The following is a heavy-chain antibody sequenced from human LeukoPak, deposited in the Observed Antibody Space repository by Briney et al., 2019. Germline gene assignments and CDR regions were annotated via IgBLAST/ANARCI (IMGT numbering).Heavy chain of an antibody. D-gene: IGHD5-12*01. CDR2: IYYSGST. CDR3: ARSGYDRDFDY. Sequence: SETLSLTCSVSGGSIKGGGFFWNWVRQHPGKGLEWIGHIYYSGSTSYNPSVKSRVTISVDTSKNQFSLKLTSVTAADTAMYYCARSGYDRDFDYWGQGTLVTVSS. J-gene: IGHJ4*02. V-gene: IGHV4-31*03. CDR1: GGSIKGGGFF.